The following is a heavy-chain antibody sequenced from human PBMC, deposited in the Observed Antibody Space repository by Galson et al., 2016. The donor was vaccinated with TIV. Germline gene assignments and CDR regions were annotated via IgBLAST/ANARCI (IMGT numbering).Heavy chain of an antibody. CDR3: ASQYRSSPNLGVMDV. Sequence: QSGAEVKKPGESLKISCKASRGPFLSYSINWVRQAPGQGLEWMGRIIPVSDMASYAQKFQGRVTLIADKSTRTAYMELSSLRFEDTAVYFCASQYRSSPNLGVMDVWGQGTTVTVSS. CDR1: RGPFLSYS. CDR2: IIPVSDMA. J-gene: IGHJ6*02. D-gene: IGHD6-6*01. V-gene: IGHV1-69*02.